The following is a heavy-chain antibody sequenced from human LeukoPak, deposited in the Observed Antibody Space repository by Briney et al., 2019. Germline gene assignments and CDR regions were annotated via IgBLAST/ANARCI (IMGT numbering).Heavy chain of an antibody. D-gene: IGHD3-10*01. V-gene: IGHV1-8*01. J-gene: IGHJ4*02. CDR2: MNPNSGNT. Sequence: ASVKVSCKASGYTFTSYDINWVRQATGQGLEWMGWMNPNSGNTGYAQKLQGRVTMTTDTSTSTAYMELRSLRSDDTAVYYCARFGVLWFGELLLPPDYWGQGTLVTVSS. CDR1: GYTFTSYD. CDR3: ARFGVLWFGELLLPPDY.